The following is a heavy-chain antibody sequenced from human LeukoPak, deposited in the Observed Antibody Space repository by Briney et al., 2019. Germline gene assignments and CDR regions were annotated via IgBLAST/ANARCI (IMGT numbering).Heavy chain of an antibody. J-gene: IGHJ6*02. CDR2: MNPNNGNT. Sequence: ASGKVSCKASGYTFTSYDINWGRQATGQGLEGMGWMNPNNGNTDYAQKFQGRGTMTRCTSISTDYMELSSLRSEDTAVYYCARLASSSWPLYYYYGMDVWGQGTTVTVSS. CDR3: ARLASSSWPLYYYYGMDV. CDR1: GYTFTSYD. D-gene: IGHD6-13*01. V-gene: IGHV1-8*01.